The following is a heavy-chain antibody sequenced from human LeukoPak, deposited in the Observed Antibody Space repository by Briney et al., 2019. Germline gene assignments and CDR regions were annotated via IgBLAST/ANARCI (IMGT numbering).Heavy chain of an antibody. CDR3: AREGDYYYMDV. V-gene: IGHV3-7*01. CDR1: GFTFSSYW. J-gene: IGHJ6*03. CDR2: IRQDGSEK. Sequence: GGSLRLSCAASGFTFSSYWMSWVRQAAGKGLEWVANIRQDGSEKYYVDSVKGRFTISRDNAKNSLSLQMNSLRAEDTAVYYCAREGDYYYMDVWGKGATVTISS.